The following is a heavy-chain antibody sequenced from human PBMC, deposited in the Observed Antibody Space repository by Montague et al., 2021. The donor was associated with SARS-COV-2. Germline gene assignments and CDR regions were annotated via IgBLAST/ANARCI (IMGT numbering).Heavy chain of an antibody. CDR1: GGSISNYY. CDR2: MYYSGST. J-gene: IGHJ6*02. D-gene: IGHD3-3*01. V-gene: IGHV4-59*01. Sequence: SETLSLTCTVSGGSISNYYWSWIRQSPGKGLEWIAYMYYSGSTKYNPSLKSRATISVDTSKNQFSLTLSSMTAADTAVYYCARARGGTIFGGIGAYYGMDLWGQGTTVTVS. CDR3: ARARGGTIFGGIGAYYGMDL.